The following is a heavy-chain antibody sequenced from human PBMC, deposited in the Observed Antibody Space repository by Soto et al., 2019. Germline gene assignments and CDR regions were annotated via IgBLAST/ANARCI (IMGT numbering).Heavy chain of an antibody. V-gene: IGHV4-31*03. J-gene: IGHJ4*02. D-gene: IGHD6-19*01. CDR1: GGSISSGGYY. Sequence: SETLSLTCTVSGGSISSGGYYWSWIRQHPGKGLEWIGYIYYSGSTYYNPSLKSRVTISVDTSKDQFSLKLSSVTAADTAVYYCARHYSSGWDYFDYWGQGTLVTVSS. CDR2: IYYSGST. CDR3: ARHYSSGWDYFDY.